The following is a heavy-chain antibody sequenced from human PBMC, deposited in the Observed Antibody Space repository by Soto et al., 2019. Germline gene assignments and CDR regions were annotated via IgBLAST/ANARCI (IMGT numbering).Heavy chain of an antibody. CDR1: GFTFTSSA. J-gene: IGHJ5*02. V-gene: IGHV1-58*01. Sequence: QMQLVQSGPEVKKPGTSVKVSCKASGFTFTSSAVQWVRQARGQRLEWIGWIVVSSDNTNYAQKFQERVTITRDMSTSTAYMELSSLRSEDTAVYYCAADMIRDGEENNWFDPWGQGTLVTVSS. CDR3: AADMIRDGEENNWFDP. CDR2: IVVSSDNT. D-gene: IGHD3-16*01.